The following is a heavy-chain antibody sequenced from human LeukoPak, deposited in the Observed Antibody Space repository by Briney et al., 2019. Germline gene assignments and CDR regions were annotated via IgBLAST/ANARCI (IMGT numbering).Heavy chain of an antibody. D-gene: IGHD6-13*01. CDR1: GYTFSNYW. Sequence: GESLKISCKGVGYTFSNYWIGWVRQMPGKGLEWMGIVHPGDSITRYSPSFQGQVTISADKSITTAYLQWSSLKASDTAMYYCARRFAAAAEYWGRGTLVTASS. CDR3: ARRFAAAAEY. V-gene: IGHV5-51*01. CDR2: VHPGDSIT. J-gene: IGHJ4*02.